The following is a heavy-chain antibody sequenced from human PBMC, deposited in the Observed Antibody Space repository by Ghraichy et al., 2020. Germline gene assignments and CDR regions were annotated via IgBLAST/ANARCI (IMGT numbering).Heavy chain of an antibody. Sequence: SETLSLTCAVYGGSFSGYYWSWIRQPPGKGLEWIGEINHSGSTNYNPSLKSRVTISVDTSKNQFSLKLSSVTAADTAVYYCARGGSWFGGLLQRWVYFYYWGHGTLGSVSS. V-gene: IGHV4-34*01. CDR3: ARGGSWFGGLLQRWVYFYY. CDR1: GGSFSGYY. D-gene: IGHD3-10*01. CDR2: INHSGST. J-gene: IGHJ4*01.